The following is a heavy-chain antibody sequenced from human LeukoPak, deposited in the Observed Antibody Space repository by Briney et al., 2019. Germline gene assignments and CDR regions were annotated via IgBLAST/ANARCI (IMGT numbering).Heavy chain of an antibody. J-gene: IGHJ3*02. D-gene: IGHD3-10*01. CDR2: INAGNGNT. CDR3: ARGYYGSGSYDPAFDI. Sequence: ASVKVSCKASGYTFTSYAMHWERQAPGQRLEWMGWINAGNGNTKYSQKFQGRVTITRDTSASTAYMELSSLRSEDTAVYYCARGYYGSGSYDPAFDIWGQGTMVTVSS. V-gene: IGHV1-3*01. CDR1: GYTFTSYA.